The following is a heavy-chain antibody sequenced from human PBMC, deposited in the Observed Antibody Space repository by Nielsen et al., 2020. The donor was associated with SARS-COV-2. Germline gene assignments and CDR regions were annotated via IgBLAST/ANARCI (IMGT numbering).Heavy chain of an antibody. CDR3: ARQLQDDLIMVYAFDY. CDR1: GYTFTSYA. V-gene: IGHV1-18*01. J-gene: IGHJ4*02. Sequence: ASVKVSCKASGYTFTSYAMNWVRQAPGQGLEWMGWISAYNGDTSYAQNFEGRVTMTTDTSTSTAYMELRSLTSDDTAVYYCARQLQDDLIMVYAFDYWGQGSLVTVSS. CDR2: ISAYNGDT. D-gene: IGHD2-8*01.